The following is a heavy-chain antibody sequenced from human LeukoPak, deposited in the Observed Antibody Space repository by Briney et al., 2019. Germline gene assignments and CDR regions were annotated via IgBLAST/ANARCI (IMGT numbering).Heavy chain of an antibody. V-gene: IGHV3-30*02. D-gene: IGHD2-15*01. CDR2: IRYDGSNK. Sequence: GGSLRLSCAASAFTFSSYGMHWVRQAPGKGLEWVAFIRYDGSNKYYADSVKGRFTISRDNSKNTLYLQMNRLRAEGTAVYYCAKDHNIGYCSGGSCYYFDYWGRGTLVTVSS. CDR1: AFTFSSYG. CDR3: AKDHNIGYCSGGSCYYFDY. J-gene: IGHJ4*02.